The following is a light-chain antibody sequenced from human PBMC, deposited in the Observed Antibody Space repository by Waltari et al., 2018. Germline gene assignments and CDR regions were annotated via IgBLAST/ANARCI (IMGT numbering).Light chain of an antibody. CDR2: DAS. V-gene: IGKV3-11*01. J-gene: IGKJ2*01. Sequence: EIVLTQSPATLSLFPGDRATLSCRASQSVRNYLAWYRQKPGQAPRLLIYDASERAPGIPARFSGSGSGTDFTLTISSLEPDDFAVYYCHHRHNWPPTFTFGQGTKLEVK. CDR1: QSVRNY. CDR3: HHRHNWPPTFT.